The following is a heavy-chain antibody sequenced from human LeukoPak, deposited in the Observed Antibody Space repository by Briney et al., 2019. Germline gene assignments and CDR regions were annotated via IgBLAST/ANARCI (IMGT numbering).Heavy chain of an antibody. CDR3: AKDGSSGDFWSGYSRRSYYYYMDV. CDR2: ISGSGGST. V-gene: IGHV3-23*01. Sequence: GGSLRLSCAASGFTFSKYAMSWVRQAPGKGLEWVSGISGSGGSTYYADSVKGRFTISRDNSKNTLSLQMNSLRAEDTAVYYCAKDGSSGDFWSGYSRRSYYYYMDVWGKGTTVTVSS. CDR1: GFTFSKYA. J-gene: IGHJ6*03. D-gene: IGHD3-3*01.